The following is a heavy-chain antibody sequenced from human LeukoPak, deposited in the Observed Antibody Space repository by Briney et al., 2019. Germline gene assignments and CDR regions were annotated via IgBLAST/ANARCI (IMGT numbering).Heavy chain of an antibody. D-gene: IGHD6-13*01. J-gene: IGHJ5*02. Sequence: GGSLRLSCAASGFTFSSYGMHWVRQAPGKGLEWVAFIRYDGSNKYYADSVKGRFTISRDNSKNTLYLQMGSLRADDMAVYYCARAGVIAAAGTILNPWGQGTLVTVSS. CDR1: GFTFSSYG. CDR3: ARAGVIAAAGTILNP. V-gene: IGHV3-30*02. CDR2: IRYDGSNK.